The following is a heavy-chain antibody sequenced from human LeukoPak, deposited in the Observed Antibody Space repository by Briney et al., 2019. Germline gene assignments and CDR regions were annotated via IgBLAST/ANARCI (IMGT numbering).Heavy chain of an antibody. J-gene: IGHJ4*02. Sequence: ETLSLTCTVSGGSISSYYWSWVRQAPGKGLEYVSGISSNGGTTGYADSVKGRFTISRDNSKRTLFLQMSSLRTEDTAIYYCASTYHYDSSGYYPFDYWGQGTLVTVSS. CDR2: ISSNGGTT. D-gene: IGHD3-22*01. V-gene: IGHV3-64D*09. CDR1: GGSISSYY. CDR3: ASTYHYDSSGYYPFDY.